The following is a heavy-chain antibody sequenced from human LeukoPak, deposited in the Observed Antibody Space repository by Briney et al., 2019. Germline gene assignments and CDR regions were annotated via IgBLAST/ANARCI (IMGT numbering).Heavy chain of an antibody. Sequence: GESLRLSCAASGFTFSSYAMSWVRQAPGKGLEWVSAISGSGGSTYYADSVKGRFTISRDNSKNTLYLQMNSLRAEDTAVYYCAKDEAITMVRGVPNWGQGTLVTVSS. CDR2: ISGSGGST. CDR1: GFTFSSYA. V-gene: IGHV3-23*01. CDR3: AKDEAITMVRGVPN. D-gene: IGHD3-10*01. J-gene: IGHJ4*02.